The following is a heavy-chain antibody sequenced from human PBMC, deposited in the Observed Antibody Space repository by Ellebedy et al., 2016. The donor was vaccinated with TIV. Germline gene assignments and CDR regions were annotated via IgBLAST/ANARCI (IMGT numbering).Heavy chain of an antibody. D-gene: IGHD6-19*01. V-gene: IGHV3-53*01. Sequence: GESLKISCAVSGFTVSSNYMSWVRRAPGQGLGWVSVIYGGGNTDYAEHVEGRFTISRDNSKNPVYLQMNSLRAEDTAVYYCARARGWYGSDGMDVWGEGTTVTVSS. CDR3: ARARGWYGSDGMDV. CDR2: IYGGGNT. CDR1: GFTVSSNY. J-gene: IGHJ6*04.